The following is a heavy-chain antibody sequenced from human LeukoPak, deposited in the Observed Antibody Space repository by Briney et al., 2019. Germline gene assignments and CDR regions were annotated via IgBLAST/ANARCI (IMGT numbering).Heavy chain of an antibody. CDR2: FSGSGGST. Sequence: PGGSLRLSCAASGFPFSSYALSWVRQAPGKGLGWVSVFSGSGGSTYYADSVKGRFTISRDNSKKTLYLQMNSLRAEDTAVYFCAKDFSTDGYLWGSYRAFDFGERGTLVAVSS. CDR3: AKDFSTDGYLWGSYRAFDF. CDR1: GFPFSSYA. V-gene: IGHV3-23*01. J-gene: IGHJ4*02. D-gene: IGHD3-16*02.